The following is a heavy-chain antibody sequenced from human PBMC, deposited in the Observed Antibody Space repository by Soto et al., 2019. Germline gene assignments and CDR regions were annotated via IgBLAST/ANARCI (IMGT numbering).Heavy chain of an antibody. CDR3: ARTYGDTSWFDP. CDR1: GGSISSGGYF. V-gene: IGHV4-30-4*01. D-gene: IGHD4-17*01. Sequence: QVQLQESGPGLVKPSQTLSLTCTVSGGSISSGGYFWSWIRQPPGKGLEWIGYIYYSGTTYYNPSLRSRVTISVDTSKIQFSLKLSSVTAADTAVYYCARTYGDTSWFDPWGQGTLVTVSS. CDR2: IYYSGTT. J-gene: IGHJ5*02.